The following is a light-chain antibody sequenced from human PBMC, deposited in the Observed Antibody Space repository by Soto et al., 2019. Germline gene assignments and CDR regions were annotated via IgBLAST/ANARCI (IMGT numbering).Light chain of an antibody. V-gene: IGKV1-39*01. CDR2: AAS. CDR1: QSISSY. CDR3: QQSYSILEWT. J-gene: IGKJ1*01. Sequence: DIQMTQSPSSLSASVGDRVTITCRASQSISSYLNWYQQKPGKAPKVLIYAASSLQSGVPSRFSGSGSGTDFTLTISSLQPEDFVADYCQQSYSILEWTFGQGTKVEIK.